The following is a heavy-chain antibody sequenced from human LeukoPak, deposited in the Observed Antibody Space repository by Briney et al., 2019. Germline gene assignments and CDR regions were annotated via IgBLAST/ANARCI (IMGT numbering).Heavy chain of an antibody. D-gene: IGHD1-26*01. Sequence: SGGSLRLSCAASGFTISTYYMSWVRQAPGRGLEWVANIKQDGSEKFYVDSVKGRFTVSRDNTKNSLYLQMNSLRAEDTAVYYCTMIEWERWRGWGQGTLVTVSS. J-gene: IGHJ4*02. CDR3: TMIEWERWRG. CDR1: GFTISTYY. CDR2: IKQDGSEK. V-gene: IGHV3-7*01.